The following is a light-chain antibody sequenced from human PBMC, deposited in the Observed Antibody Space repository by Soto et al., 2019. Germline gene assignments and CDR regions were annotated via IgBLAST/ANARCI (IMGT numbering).Light chain of an antibody. CDR3: QQYNNGPRMGT. Sequence: EIVMTQSPATLSVSPGERATLSCRASQSVNINLAWYQQKPGQAPRLLIQGASTRATGTPARFSGSGSGTEFTLTISSLQSEDFAVYYCQQYNNGPRMGTFGGGTKVEIK. CDR2: GAS. J-gene: IGKJ4*01. CDR1: QSVNIN. V-gene: IGKV3-15*01.